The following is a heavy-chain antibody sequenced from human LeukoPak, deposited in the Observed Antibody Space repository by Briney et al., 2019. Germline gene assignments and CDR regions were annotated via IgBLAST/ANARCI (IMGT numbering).Heavy chain of an antibody. CDR3: VSHKENFYDSSGNY. J-gene: IGHJ4*02. V-gene: IGHV3-23*01. Sequence: PGGSLRLXCAASGFPFTTSAMSWVRQAPGKGLECVSSISGSGGSTDYAGSVKGRFTISRDNSKNTLYLQMNGLRAEDTAVYYCVSHKENFYDSSGNYWGQGTLVTVSS. CDR2: ISGSGGST. CDR1: GFPFTTSA. D-gene: IGHD3-22*01.